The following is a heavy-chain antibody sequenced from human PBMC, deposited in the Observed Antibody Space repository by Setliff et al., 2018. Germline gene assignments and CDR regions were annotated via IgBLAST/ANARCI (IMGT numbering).Heavy chain of an antibody. D-gene: IGHD1-26*01. CDR2: INVSGGSA. J-gene: IGHJ3*01. V-gene: IGHV1-46*01. CDR1: GYTFTRYY. CDR3: ARDTRIRESGTYPSDAFDL. Sequence: ASVKVSCKASGYTFTRYYMYWVRPAPGQGLEWMGIINVSGGSASYAEKFQGRVTMTRDTSTSTIYMELASLIYEDTAVYFCARDTRIRESGTYPSDAFDLWGQGTMVTVSS.